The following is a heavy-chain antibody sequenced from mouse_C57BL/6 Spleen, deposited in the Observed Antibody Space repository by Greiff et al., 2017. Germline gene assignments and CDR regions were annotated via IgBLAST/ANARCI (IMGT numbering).Heavy chain of an antibody. J-gene: IGHJ3*01. CDR1: GYTFTSYW. CDR2: IYPSDSET. CDR3: ARRDYGSRFAY. V-gene: IGHV1-61*01. Sequence: VQLQQPGAELVRPGSSVKLSCKASGYTFTSYWMDWVKQRPGQGLEWIGNIYPSDSETHYNQKFKDKATLTVDKSSSTAYMQLSSLTSEDSAVYYCARRDYGSRFAYWGQETLVTVSA. D-gene: IGHD1-1*01.